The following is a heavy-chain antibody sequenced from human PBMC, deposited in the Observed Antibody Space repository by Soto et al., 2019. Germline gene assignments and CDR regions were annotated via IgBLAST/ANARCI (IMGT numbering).Heavy chain of an antibody. CDR2: ISGSGGST. CDR1: GFTFSSYA. V-gene: IGHV3-23*01. D-gene: IGHD6-13*01. J-gene: IGHJ4*02. Sequence: EVQLLESGGGLVQPGGSLRLSCAASGFTFSSYAMSWVRQAPGKGLEWVSAISGSGGSTYYADSVKGRFTISRDNSKNTLCLQMNSLRAEDTAVYYCAKCEASSSWYLDYWGQGTLVTVSS. CDR3: AKCEASSSWYLDY.